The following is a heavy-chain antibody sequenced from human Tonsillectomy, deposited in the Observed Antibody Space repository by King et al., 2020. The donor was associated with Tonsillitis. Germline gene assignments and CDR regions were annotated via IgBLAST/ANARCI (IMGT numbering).Heavy chain of an antibody. CDR3: AKDLWEMWLDDVGPDY. J-gene: IGHJ4*02. D-gene: IGHD6-19*01. V-gene: IGHV3-30*18. CDR2: ISYDGSNK. CDR1: GFTFSSYG. Sequence: VQLVESGGGVVQPARSLRLSCAASGFTFSSYGMHWVRQAPGKGLEWVAVISYDGSNKYYADSVKGRFTISRDNSKNTLYLQMNTLRAEDTAVYYCAKDLWEMWLDDVGPDYWGQGTLVTVSS.